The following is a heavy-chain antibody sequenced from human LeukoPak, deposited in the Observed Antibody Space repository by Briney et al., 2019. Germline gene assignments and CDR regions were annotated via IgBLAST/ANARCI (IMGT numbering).Heavy chain of an antibody. CDR1: GFTFSSYA. J-gene: IGHJ4*02. D-gene: IGHD5-12*01. Sequence: GGSLRLSCAASGFTFSSYAMHWVRQAPGKGLEWGAVISYDGSNKYYADSVKGRFTISRDNSKNTLYLQMNSLRAEDTAVYYCARDRYGGYYYFDYWGQGTLATVSS. V-gene: IGHV3-30-3*01. CDR2: ISYDGSNK. CDR3: ARDRYGGYYYFDY.